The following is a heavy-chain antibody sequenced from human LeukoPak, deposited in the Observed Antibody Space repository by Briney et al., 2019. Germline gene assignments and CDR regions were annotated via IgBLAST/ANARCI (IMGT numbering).Heavy chain of an antibody. CDR1: GGTFSSYA. J-gene: IGHJ4*02. Sequence: ASVKVSCKASGGTFSSYAISWVRQAPGQGLEWMGGIIPIFDTANYAQKFQGRVTITADESTSTAYMELSSLRSEDTAVYYCARDPSITIFGAQTDQPFDYWGQGTLVTVSS. D-gene: IGHD3-3*01. CDR3: ARDPSITIFGAQTDQPFDY. CDR2: IIPIFDTA. V-gene: IGHV1-69*13.